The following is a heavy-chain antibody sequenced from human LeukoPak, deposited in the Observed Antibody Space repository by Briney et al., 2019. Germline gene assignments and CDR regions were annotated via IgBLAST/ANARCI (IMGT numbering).Heavy chain of an antibody. J-gene: IGHJ4*02. CDR1: GCSISSSSYF. CDR3: ARDDGEFDWLFFDY. V-gene: IGHV4-39*07. CDR2: IYYSGST. D-gene: IGHD3-9*01. Sequence: PSETLSLTCTVYGCSISSSSYFWGWFRQPPGKGLEWIVSIYYSGSTYYNASLKSRVTISVDTSKNQFSLKLSSVTAADTAVYYCARDDGEFDWLFFDYWGQGTLFTVSS.